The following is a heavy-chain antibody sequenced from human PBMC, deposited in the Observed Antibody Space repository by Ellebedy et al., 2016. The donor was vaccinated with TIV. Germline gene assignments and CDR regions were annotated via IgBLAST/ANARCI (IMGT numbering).Heavy chain of an antibody. CDR3: ARDRHCVADRFYSV. CDR1: GLTFSNNY. J-gene: IGHJ4*02. CDR2: IYSGGDT. D-gene: IGHD2-21*01. Sequence: PGGSLRLSCPAPGLTFSNNYMRWIRQAAGKCLGWVELIYSGGDTYYSDSVKSRFTLSRDSSKNTVYLQMTNLRVDDTAVYYCARDRHCVADRFYSVWGQGTLVTVSS. V-gene: IGHV3-53*01.